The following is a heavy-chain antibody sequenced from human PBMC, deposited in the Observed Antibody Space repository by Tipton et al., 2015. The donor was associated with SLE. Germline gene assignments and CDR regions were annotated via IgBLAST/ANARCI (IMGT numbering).Heavy chain of an antibody. J-gene: IGHJ6*02. D-gene: IGHD6-6*01. Sequence: SQRLSCAASGFAFSSYVMSWVRQAPGRGLEWVAVIWFDGSNEYYEDSVKGRFTISRDNSKNTLYLHMSNLRGDDTAVYYCAKASALFAARLTNGDYYYGTDIWGQGTTVTVSS. CDR3: AKASALFAARLTNGDYYYGTDI. CDR1: GFAFSSYV. V-gene: IGHV3-30*18. CDR2: IWFDGSNE.